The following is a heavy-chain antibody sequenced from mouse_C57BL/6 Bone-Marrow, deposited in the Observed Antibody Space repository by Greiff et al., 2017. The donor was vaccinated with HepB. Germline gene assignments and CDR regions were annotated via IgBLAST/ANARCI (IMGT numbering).Heavy chain of an antibody. CDR2: ISSGGSYT. J-gene: IGHJ2*01. CDR1: GFTFSSYG. Sequence: EVQRVESGGDLVKPGGSLKLSCAASGFTFSSYGMSWVRQTPDKRLEWVATISSGGSYTYYPDSVKGRFTISRDNAKNTRYLQMSSLKSEDTAMYYCARRVRVFFDYWGQGTTLTVSS. D-gene: IGHD2-1*01. CDR3: ARRVRVFFDY. V-gene: IGHV5-6*01.